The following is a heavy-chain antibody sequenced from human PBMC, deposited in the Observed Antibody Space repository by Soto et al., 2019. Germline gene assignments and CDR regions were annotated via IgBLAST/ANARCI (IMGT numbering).Heavy chain of an antibody. D-gene: IGHD3-10*01. CDR2: ISSSGSNL. CDR3: VRGGRPFDY. J-gene: IGHJ4*02. Sequence: EVQLVESGGGLVQPGGSLRLSCAASGFTFSSYSMNWVRHAPGKGLAWVSYISSSGSNLYFADSVKGRFTISRDNAKYSLFLQVNSLRAEDTAVYYCVRGGRPFDYWGQGILVTVSS. CDR1: GFTFSSYS. V-gene: IGHV3-48*01.